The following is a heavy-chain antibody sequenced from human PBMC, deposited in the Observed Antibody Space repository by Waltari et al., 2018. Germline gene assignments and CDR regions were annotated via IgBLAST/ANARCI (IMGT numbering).Heavy chain of an antibody. CDR2: IDYSGST. CDR1: GYSISSGYY. D-gene: IGHD1-26*01. CDR3: AIQDEVATLLGG. V-gene: IGHV4-38-2*01. J-gene: IGHJ4*01. Sequence: QVQLQESGPGLVKPSETLSLTCAVSGYSISSGYYWGWNRQPPGKGLAWIGSIDYSGSTYYTPTLNRLVTISVDTTKIRFSLKLSSVTAADTAVYYCAIQDEVATLLGGWGHGTLVTVSS.